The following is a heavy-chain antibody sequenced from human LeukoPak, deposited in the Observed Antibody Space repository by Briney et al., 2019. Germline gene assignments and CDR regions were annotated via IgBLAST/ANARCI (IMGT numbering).Heavy chain of an antibody. Sequence: ASVKVSCKASGYTFTSYGISWVRQAPGQGLEWMGWISAYNGNTNYAQKFQGRVTMTRNTSISTAYMELSSLRSEDTAVYYCAMVRGVTEYYFDYWGQGTLVTVSS. CDR3: AMVRGVTEYYFDY. CDR2: ISAYNGNT. J-gene: IGHJ4*02. V-gene: IGHV1-18*01. D-gene: IGHD3-10*01. CDR1: GYTFTSYG.